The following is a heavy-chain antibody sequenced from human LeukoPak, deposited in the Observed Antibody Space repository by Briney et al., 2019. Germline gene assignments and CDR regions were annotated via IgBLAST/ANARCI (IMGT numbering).Heavy chain of an antibody. J-gene: IGHJ4*02. Sequence: ASVKVSCKASGYTFTSYGISWVRQAPGQGREWMGIINPSGGSTTYAQKFQGRVTMTRDMSTRTVYMDLISLRSEDTAVYYCARAHLSGYFDYWGQGTLVTVSS. CDR3: ARAHLSGYFDY. CDR2: INPSGGST. D-gene: IGHD3-10*01. V-gene: IGHV1-46*01. CDR1: GYTFTSYG.